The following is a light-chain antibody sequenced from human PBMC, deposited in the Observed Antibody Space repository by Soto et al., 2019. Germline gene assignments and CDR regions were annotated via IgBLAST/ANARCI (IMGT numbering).Light chain of an antibody. J-gene: IGKJ1*01. Sequence: EIVLTQSPGTLSLSPGERATLSCRASQSVSSSYLAWYQRKPGQAPRLLIYGTSSRATAIPDRFGGSGSGTDFTLTISRLEPEDFAVYYCQQYGSSSWTFGQGTKV. CDR2: GTS. CDR3: QQYGSSSWT. V-gene: IGKV3-20*01. CDR1: QSVSSSY.